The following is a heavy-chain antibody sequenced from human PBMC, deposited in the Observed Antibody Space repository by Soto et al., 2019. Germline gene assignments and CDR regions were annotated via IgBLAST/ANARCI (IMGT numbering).Heavy chain of an antibody. V-gene: IGHV4-34*01. Sequence: PSETLSLTCAVYGGSFSGYYWSWIRQPPGKGLEWIWEINHSGSTNYNPSLKSRVTISVDTSKNHFSLKLSSVTAADTAVYYFARGGRGGYYYYYYYYMDVWGKGTTVTVSS. CDR2: INHSGST. CDR3: ARGGRGGYYYYYYYYMDV. D-gene: IGHD6-19*01. J-gene: IGHJ6*03. CDR1: GGSFSGYY.